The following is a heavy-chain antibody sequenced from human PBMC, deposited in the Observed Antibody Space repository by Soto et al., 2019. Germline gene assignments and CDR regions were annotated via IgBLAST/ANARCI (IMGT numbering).Heavy chain of an antibody. Sequence: EVQLVESGGGLVQPGGSLRVSCAASGFTFSSYWMHWVRQAPGKGLVWVSRINSDGSSTSYADSVKGRFTVSRDNAKNTLYLQRNSLRAEDTAIYCCARRGAVAGLHYWGQGTLVTVSS. V-gene: IGHV3-74*01. J-gene: IGHJ4*02. CDR2: INSDGSST. D-gene: IGHD6-19*01. CDR3: ARRGAVAGLHY. CDR1: GFTFSSYW.